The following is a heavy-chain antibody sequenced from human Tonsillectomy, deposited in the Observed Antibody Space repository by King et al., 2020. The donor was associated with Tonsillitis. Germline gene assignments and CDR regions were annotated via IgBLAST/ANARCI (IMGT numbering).Heavy chain of an antibody. CDR2: ISYSGST. Sequence: QLQESGPGLVKPSETLSLSCTVSCGSISGSTYYWGWIRQPPGKGLEWIGRISYSGSTYCNPSLKTRVTISADTYKNQFSLKLSSVTATDSAVYYCARLYDYVWGSYKYYFDYWGQGTLVTVSS. CDR1: CGSISGSTYY. D-gene: IGHD3-16*01. V-gene: IGHV4-39*01. CDR3: ARLYDYVWGSYKYYFDY. J-gene: IGHJ4*02.